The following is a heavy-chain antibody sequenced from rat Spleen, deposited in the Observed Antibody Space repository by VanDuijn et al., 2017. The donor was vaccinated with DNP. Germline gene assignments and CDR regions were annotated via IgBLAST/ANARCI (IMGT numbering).Heavy chain of an antibody. J-gene: IGHJ2*01. CDR2: ITYDGSSA. Sequence: EVQLVESEGGLVQPGGSLKLSCAASGFTFSNYDMAWVRQAPKKGLEWVTTITYDGSSAYYRDSVKGRFTISRDYTKNTLYLQGDSLRSEDTATYYCARHGLQWNYFDYWGQGVMVTVSS. D-gene: IGHD1-1*01. V-gene: IGHV5-7*01. CDR3: ARHGLQWNYFDY. CDR1: GFTFSNYD.